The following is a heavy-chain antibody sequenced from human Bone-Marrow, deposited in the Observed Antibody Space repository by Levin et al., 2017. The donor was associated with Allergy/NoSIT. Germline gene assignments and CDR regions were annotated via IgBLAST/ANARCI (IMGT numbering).Heavy chain of an antibody. J-gene: IGHJ6*02. V-gene: IGHV5-51*01. D-gene: IGHD2-15*01. CDR3: ARHGGFCSGGGCYGGNYYYDMDV. CDR2: FHPLDSES. Sequence: GESLKISCKGSGYTFTNYWIAWVRQIPGKGLEWLGSFHPLDSESKNNPSFQGQVTLSAEPSITTTYLQWGSLKASDTGIYYCARHGGFCSGGGCYGGNYYYDMDVWGQGTTVTVSS. CDR1: GYTFTNYW.